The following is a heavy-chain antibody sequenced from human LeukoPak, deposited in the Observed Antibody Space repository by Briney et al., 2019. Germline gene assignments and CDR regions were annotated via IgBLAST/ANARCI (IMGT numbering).Heavy chain of an antibody. J-gene: IGHJ4*02. CDR1: GTSLSTYC. CDR3: ARAGGADSPQDLDY. Sequence: SETLSLTCAVSGTSLSTYCWSWIRQPPEKGLEWVGEINQSGSTNYNPSLKSRVTISVDTSKNQFSLRLTSVTAADTAVYYCARAGGADSPQDLDYWGQGILVTVSP. D-gene: IGHD3-22*01. CDR2: INQSGST. V-gene: IGHV4-34*01.